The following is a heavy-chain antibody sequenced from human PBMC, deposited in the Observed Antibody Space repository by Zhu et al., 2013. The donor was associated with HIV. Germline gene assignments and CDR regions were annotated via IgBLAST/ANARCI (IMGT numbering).Heavy chain of an antibody. CDR1: GDSFGNNHG. V-gene: IGHV1-69*06. J-gene: IGHJ6*02. Sequence: QAQLVQSGAEVKMPGSSVRISCEASGDSFGNNHGVFWVRLAPGQGLEWIGGFVPMFDTAHYSQKFQDRVTISADNSGNIVYLDLRSPRFDDTAVYYCARDRIVTRPTRGFYYGMDAWGQGTTV. CDR2: FVPMFDTA. CDR3: ARDRIVTRPTRGFYYGMDA. D-gene: IGHD4-17*01.